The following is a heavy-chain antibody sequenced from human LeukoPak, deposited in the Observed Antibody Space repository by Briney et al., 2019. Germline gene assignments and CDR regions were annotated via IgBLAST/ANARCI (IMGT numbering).Heavy chain of an antibody. CDR1: GFTFTSSA. CDR2: IVVGSGNT. J-gene: IGHJ6*04. CDR3: AAGPELETDPGYYYYGMDV. Sequence: EASVKVSCKASGFTFTSSAVQWVRQARGQRLEWIGWIVVGSGNTNYAQKFQERVTITRDMSTSTAYMELSSLRSEDTAVYYCAAGPELETDPGYYYYGMDVWGKGTTVTVSS. V-gene: IGHV1-58*01. D-gene: IGHD1-1*01.